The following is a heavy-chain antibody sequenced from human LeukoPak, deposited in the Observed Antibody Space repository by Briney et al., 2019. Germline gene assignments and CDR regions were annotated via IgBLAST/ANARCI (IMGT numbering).Heavy chain of an antibody. V-gene: IGHV1-2*02. CDR3: ARDRDYGAPGDY. J-gene: IGHJ4*02. D-gene: IGHD4-17*01. CDR2: INPNSGGT. CDR1: GYTFTSYG. Sequence: ASVKVSCKASGYTFTSYGISWVRQAPGQGLEWMGWINPNSGGTNYAQKFQGRVTMTRDTSISTAYMELSRLRSDDTAVYYCARDRDYGAPGDYWGQGTLVTVSS.